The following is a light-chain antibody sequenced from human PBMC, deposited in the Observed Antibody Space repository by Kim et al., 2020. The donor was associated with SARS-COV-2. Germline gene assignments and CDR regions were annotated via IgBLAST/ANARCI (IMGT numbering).Light chain of an antibody. CDR1: QSVSSN. CDR2: GAS. Sequence: EIVMTQSPATLSVSPGERATLSCRASQSVSSNLAWYQQKPGQAPRLLIYGASTRATGIPARFSGSGSGTEFTLTISSLQSEDFAVYYCQQDNNWRRTFGQWTTLKI. J-gene: IGKJ2*01. CDR3: QQDNNWRRT. V-gene: IGKV3-15*01.